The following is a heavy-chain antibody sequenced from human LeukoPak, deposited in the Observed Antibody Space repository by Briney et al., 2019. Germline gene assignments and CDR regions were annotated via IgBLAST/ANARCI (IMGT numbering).Heavy chain of an antibody. Sequence: ASVKVFCKASGYTFTSYGISWVRQDPGQGLEWMGWISAYNGNTNYAQKLQGRVTMTTDTSTSTAYMELRSLRSDDTAVYYCARDFGTGSYWAYGMDVWGQGTTVTVSS. CDR1: GYTFTSYG. V-gene: IGHV1-18*01. J-gene: IGHJ6*02. D-gene: IGHD1-26*01. CDR3: ARDFGTGSYWAYGMDV. CDR2: ISAYNGNT.